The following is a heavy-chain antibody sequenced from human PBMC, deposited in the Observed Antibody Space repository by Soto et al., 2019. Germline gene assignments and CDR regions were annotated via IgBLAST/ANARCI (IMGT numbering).Heavy chain of an antibody. Sequence: ASVKVSCKASGYTFTSYGISWVRQAPGQGLEWMGWISAYNGNTNYAQKLQGRVTMTTDTSTSTAYMELRSLRSDDTAVYYCARDLGYCSGGSCYSGFFSGFDPWGQGTLVTVSS. J-gene: IGHJ5*02. CDR3: ARDLGYCSGGSCYSGFFSGFDP. CDR1: GYTFTSYG. V-gene: IGHV1-18*01. CDR2: ISAYNGNT. D-gene: IGHD2-15*01.